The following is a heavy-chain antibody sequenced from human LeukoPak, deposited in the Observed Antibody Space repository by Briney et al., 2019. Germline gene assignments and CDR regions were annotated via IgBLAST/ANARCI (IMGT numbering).Heavy chain of an antibody. V-gene: IGHV1-18*01. J-gene: IGHJ6*02. CDR1: GYTFISYG. CDR3: ARIHEVVPAKGMDV. D-gene: IGHD2-2*01. CDR2: ISAYNGNT. Sequence: ASVKVSCKASGYTFISYGISWVRQAPGQGLEWMGWISAYNGNTNYAQKLQDRVTMTTDTSTSTAYMELRSLRSDDTAVYYCARIHEVVPAKGMDVWGQGTTVTVSS.